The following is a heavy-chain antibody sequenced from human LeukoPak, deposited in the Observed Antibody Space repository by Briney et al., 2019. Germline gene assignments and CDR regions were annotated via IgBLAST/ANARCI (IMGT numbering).Heavy chain of an antibody. Sequence: GASVKVSCKASGGTFSSYAISWVRQAPGQGLEWMGRIIPILGIANYAQKFQGRVTITADKSTSTAYMELSSLRSEDTAVYYCARPGIAVADPGSFDYWGQGTLVTVSS. CDR2: IIPILGIA. D-gene: IGHD6-19*01. CDR1: GGTFSSYA. V-gene: IGHV1-69*04. J-gene: IGHJ4*02. CDR3: ARPGIAVADPGSFDY.